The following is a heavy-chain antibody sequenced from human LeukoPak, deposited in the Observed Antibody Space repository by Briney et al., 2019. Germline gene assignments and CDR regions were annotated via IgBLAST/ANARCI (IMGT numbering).Heavy chain of an antibody. Sequence: GGSLRLSCAASGFTVSSNYMSWVRQAPGKGLEWVSVIYSGGSTYYADSVKGRFTISRDNSKNTLYLQMNSLRAEDTAVYYCARSSYYDILTGPTPYGMDVWGQGTTVTVSS. CDR1: GFTVSSNY. CDR2: IYSGGST. J-gene: IGHJ6*02. D-gene: IGHD3-9*01. V-gene: IGHV3-66*01. CDR3: ARSSYYDILTGPTPYGMDV.